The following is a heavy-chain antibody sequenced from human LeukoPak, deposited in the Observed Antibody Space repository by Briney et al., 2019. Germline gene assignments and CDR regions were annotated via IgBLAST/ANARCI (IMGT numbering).Heavy chain of an antibody. J-gene: IGHJ3*02. CDR2: IYHSGST. D-gene: IGHD3-22*01. V-gene: IGHV4-39*01. CDR1: GGSISSSSYY. Sequence: PSETLSLTCTVSGGSISSSSYYWGWIRQPPGKGLEWIGSIYHSGSTYYNPSLKSRVTISVDTSKNQFSLKLSSVTAADTAVYYCARRKESGYRNGDAFDIWGQGTMVTVSS. CDR3: ARRKESGYRNGDAFDI.